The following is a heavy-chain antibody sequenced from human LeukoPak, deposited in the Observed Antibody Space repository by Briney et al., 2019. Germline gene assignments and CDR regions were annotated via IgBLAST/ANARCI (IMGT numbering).Heavy chain of an antibody. V-gene: IGHV1-18*01. CDR2: INTYNGNT. CDR3: ARDRRAQPLMDP. CDR1: GYTFTNYG. Sequence: ASVKVSCKASGYTFTNYGITWMRRAPGQGLEWMGWINTYNGNTNYAQKLQGRVTITTDTSTSTAYMELRSLRSDDTAVYYCARDRRAQPLMDPWGQGTLVTVSS. D-gene: IGHD6-13*01. J-gene: IGHJ5*02.